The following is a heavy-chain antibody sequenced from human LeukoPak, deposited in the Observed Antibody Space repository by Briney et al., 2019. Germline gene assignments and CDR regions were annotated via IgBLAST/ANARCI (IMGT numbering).Heavy chain of an antibody. CDR1: GFTFSRYW. J-gene: IGHJ4*02. CDR3: ARVVGATTSLYFDY. V-gene: IGHV3-7*04. Sequence: GGSLRLSCAASGFTFSRYWMTWVRQAPGKGLEWVATIKQDEGQKYYVDSVRGRFTISRDNAKNSLYLQMNSLRVEDTAVYYCARVVGATTSLYFDYWGQGTLVTVSS. D-gene: IGHD1-26*01. CDR2: IKQDEGQK.